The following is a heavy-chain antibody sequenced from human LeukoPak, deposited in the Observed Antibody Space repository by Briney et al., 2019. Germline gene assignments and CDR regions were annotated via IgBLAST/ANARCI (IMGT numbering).Heavy chain of an antibody. Sequence: PGGSLRLSCAASGFTFSNSAMNWVRQAPGKGLEWVSSINNIASHIYYVDSVRGRFTISRDNAKNSVSLQMNSLRAGDTAVYYCARPVDKSTYDYVWGSYRQPTPGGDYWGQGTLATVSS. CDR2: INNIASHI. D-gene: IGHD3-16*02. CDR1: GFTFSNSA. J-gene: IGHJ4*02. V-gene: IGHV3-21*01. CDR3: ARPVDKSTYDYVWGSYRQPTPGGDY.